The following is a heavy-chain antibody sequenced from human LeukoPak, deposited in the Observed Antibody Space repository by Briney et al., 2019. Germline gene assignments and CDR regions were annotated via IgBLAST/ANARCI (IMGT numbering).Heavy chain of an antibody. J-gene: IGHJ4*02. CDR3: ARGWKYRNGYTVTELGSGYFDY. V-gene: IGHV4-59*01. Sequence: PSQTLSLTCTVSGGSISSYYWNWIRQPPGKGLEWIGYIYYSGRTNYSPSLKSRVTISVDTSKNQFSLKLSSVTAADTAVYYYARGWKYRNGYTVTELGSGYFDYWGQGTLVTVSS. CDR1: GGSISSYY. CDR2: IYYSGRT. D-gene: IGHD5-18*01.